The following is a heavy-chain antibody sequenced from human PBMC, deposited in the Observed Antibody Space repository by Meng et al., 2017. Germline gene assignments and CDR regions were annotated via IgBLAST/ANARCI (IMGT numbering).Heavy chain of an antibody. J-gene: IGHJ4*02. D-gene: IGHD6-19*01. CDR1: GFTVSDTY. CDR3: ARGVGSGLYFYYFDY. V-gene: IGHV3-66*02. CDR2: IQSGGRT. Sequence: GESLKISCAVSGFTVSDTYMTWVRQAPGKGLEWVSLIQSGGRTYYADSVRGRFTISRDSSKNTLSLQMNSVRAEDTAVYFCARGVGSGLYFYYFDYWGQGKVVNVAS.